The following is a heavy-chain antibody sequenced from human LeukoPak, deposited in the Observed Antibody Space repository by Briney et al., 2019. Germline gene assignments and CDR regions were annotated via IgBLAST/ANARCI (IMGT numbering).Heavy chain of an antibody. V-gene: IGHV4-59*12. J-gene: IGHJ4*02. CDR3: ARDRVGTGFDY. CDR2: IYYSGSTT. CDR1: GGSISSYY. D-gene: IGHD2-21*02. Sequence: SETLSLTCTVSGGSISSYYWNWIRQPPGMGLEWIGYIYYSGSTTNYNPSLKSRVTISADTSKNQFSLNLSSVTAADTAVYYCARDRVGTGFDYWGQGTLVTVSS.